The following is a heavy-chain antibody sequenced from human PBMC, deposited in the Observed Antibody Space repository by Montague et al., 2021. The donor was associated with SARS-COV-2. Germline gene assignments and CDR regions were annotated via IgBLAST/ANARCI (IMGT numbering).Heavy chain of an antibody. CDR2: INYSGKT. Sequence: SETLSLTCTVSGGSISSGTYYWSWVRQPPGKGLEWIGNINYSGKTYYNPSLKSRVTISVDTSKNQFSLKVTSVTAADTAVYYCARGGQLQLSWFFELWGRGTLVTVSS. J-gene: IGHJ2*01. V-gene: IGHV4-39*01. D-gene: IGHD6-13*01. CDR3: ARGGQLQLSWFFEL. CDR1: GGSISSGTYY.